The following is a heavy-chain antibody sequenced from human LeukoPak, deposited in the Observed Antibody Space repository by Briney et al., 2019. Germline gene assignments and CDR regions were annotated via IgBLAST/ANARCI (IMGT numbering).Heavy chain of an antibody. CDR3: ARARNDYDSNGFSLLEY. V-gene: IGHV3-33*01. J-gene: IGHJ4*02. D-gene: IGHD3-22*01. Sequence: PGTSLRLSCVVSGISFSSHGMHWVRQAPGKGLEWVAVIWYDGSNIWYADSVKGRFTISRDNSKNTLYLQTNSLRAEDTALYYCARARNDYDSNGFSLLEYWGQGTLVTVSS. CDR1: GISFSSHG. CDR2: IWYDGSNI.